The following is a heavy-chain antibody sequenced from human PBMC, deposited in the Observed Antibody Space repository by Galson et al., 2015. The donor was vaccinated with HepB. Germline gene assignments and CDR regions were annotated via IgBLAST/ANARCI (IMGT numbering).Heavy chain of an antibody. CDR2: ISYDEYNK. CDR1: GFTFSTYG. D-gene: IGHD6-13*01. V-gene: IGHV3-30*18. CDR3: AKDRTSNWYGGDFDQ. Sequence: SLRLSCAASGFTFSTYGMHWVRQAPGKGLEWVAVISYDEYNKYYADSVQGRFTISRDDSKNTLYLQMNSLRVDDTAVYYCAKDRTSNWYGGDFDQWGQGTLVTVSS. J-gene: IGHJ4*02.